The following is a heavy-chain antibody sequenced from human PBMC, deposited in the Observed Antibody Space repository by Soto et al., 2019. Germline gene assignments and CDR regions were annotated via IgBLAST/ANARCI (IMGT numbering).Heavy chain of an antibody. CDR3: AHRRGYWQWLVGWFDP. V-gene: IGHV2-5*02. CDR2: IYWDDDK. J-gene: IGHJ5*02. Sequence: GPTLVNPTQTLTLTCTFSGFSLSTSGVGVGWIRQPPGKALEWLALIYWDDDKRYSPSLKSRLTITKDTSKNQVVLTMTNMDPVDTATYYCAHRRGYWQWLVGWFDPWGQGTLVTVSS. CDR1: GFSLSTSGVG. D-gene: IGHD6-19*01.